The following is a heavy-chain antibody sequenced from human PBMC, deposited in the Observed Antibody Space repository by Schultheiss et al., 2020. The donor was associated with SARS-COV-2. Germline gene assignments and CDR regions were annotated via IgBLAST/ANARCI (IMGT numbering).Heavy chain of an antibody. V-gene: IGHV4-31*03. Sequence: SETLSLTCTVSGGSISSGGYYWSWIRQHPGKGLEWIGYISYSGSTYYNPSLKSRVIISMDTSKNQFSLKLSSVTAADTAVYYCARGATGAPYYYDSSGYYFDYWGQGTLVTVSS. J-gene: IGHJ4*02. CDR3: ARGATGAPYYYDSSGYYFDY. CDR1: GGSISSGGYY. D-gene: IGHD3-22*01. CDR2: ISYSGST.